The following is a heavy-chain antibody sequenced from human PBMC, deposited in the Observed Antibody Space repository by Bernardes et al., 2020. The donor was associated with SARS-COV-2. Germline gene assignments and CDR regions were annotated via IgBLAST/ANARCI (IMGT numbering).Heavy chain of an antibody. CDR3: YKGGSSGLGLDV. Sequence: SVKVSCKTSGYTFIGYYMHWVRQAPGQGLEWLGWINPNSGDTNYAPKLQGRVTMTGDTSISTAYMVLNRLTSDDTAVYYCYKGGSSGLGLDVWGQGTTVTVSS. CDR2: INPNSGDT. D-gene: IGHD6-6*01. CDR1: GYTFIGYY. V-gene: IGHV1-2*02. J-gene: IGHJ6*02.